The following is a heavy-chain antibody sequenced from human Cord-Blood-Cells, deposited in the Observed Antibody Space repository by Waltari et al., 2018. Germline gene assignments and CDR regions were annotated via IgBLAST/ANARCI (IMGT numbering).Heavy chain of an antibody. CDR3: ARAGNCSSTSCYSAHWFDP. Sequence: QVQLVQSGAEVKKPGASVKVSCKASGYTFTGYYMPWVRQAPGQGLEWMGWINPNSGGTNYAQKFQGWVTMTRDTSISTAYMELSRLRSDDTAVYYCARAGNCSSTSCYSAHWFDPWGQGTLVTVSS. D-gene: IGHD2-2*01. CDR2: INPNSGGT. J-gene: IGHJ5*02. CDR1: GYTFTGYY. V-gene: IGHV1-2*04.